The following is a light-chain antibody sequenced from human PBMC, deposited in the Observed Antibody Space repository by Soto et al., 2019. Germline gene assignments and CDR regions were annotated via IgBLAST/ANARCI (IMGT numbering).Light chain of an antibody. CDR3: CTSADTSTFWVV. CDR1: SSDFGGYNV. CDR2: EGT. Sequence: QSVLTQPASVSGSPGQSITISCSGTSSDFGGYNVVSWYQQHPGKAPKLIIYEGTKRPSGVSNRFSGSKSGNAASLTISGLQTEDEADYDCCTSADTSTFWVVFGGGSK. J-gene: IGLJ3*02. V-gene: IGLV2-23*03.